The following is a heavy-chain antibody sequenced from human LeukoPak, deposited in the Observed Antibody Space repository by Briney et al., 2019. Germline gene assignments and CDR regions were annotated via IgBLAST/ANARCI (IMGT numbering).Heavy chain of an antibody. CDR1: GFTVSSNY. V-gene: IGHV3-53*01. CDR3: ASGSGSYRTPYYYMDV. J-gene: IGHJ6*03. Sequence: GGSLRLSCVASGFTVSSNYMSWVRQAPGKGLEWVSVIYSGGSTYYADSVKGRFTLSRDNSKNTLYLQMNSLRAEDTAVYYCASGSGSYRTPYYYMDVWGTGTPVTVSS. CDR2: IYSGGST. D-gene: IGHD3-10*01.